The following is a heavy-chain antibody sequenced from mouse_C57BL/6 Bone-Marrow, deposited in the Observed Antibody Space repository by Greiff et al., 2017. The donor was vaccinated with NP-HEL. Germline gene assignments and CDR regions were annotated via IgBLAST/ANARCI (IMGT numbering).Heavy chain of an antibody. V-gene: IGHV1-81*01. CDR1: GYTFTSYG. D-gene: IGHD3-2*02. Sequence: QVQLQQSGAELARPGASVKLSCKASGYTFTSYGISWVKQRTGQGLEWIGEIYPRSGNTYYNEKFKGKATLTADKCSSTAYMELRSLTSEDSAVYFCARRGQLRLRRDYFDYWGQGTTLTVSS. J-gene: IGHJ2*01. CDR3: ARRGQLRLRRDYFDY. CDR2: IYPRSGNT.